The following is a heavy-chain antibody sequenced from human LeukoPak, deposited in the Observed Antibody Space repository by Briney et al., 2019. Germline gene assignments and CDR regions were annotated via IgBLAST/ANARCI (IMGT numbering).Heavy chain of an antibody. CDR2: IYSGGST. V-gene: IGHV3-53*01. CDR3: ARDSVAVAGRDY. Sequence: GRSLRLSCAASGFTVSSNYMSWVRQAPGKGPEWVSVIYSGGSTYYADSVKGRFTISRDNSKNTLYLQMTRLRAEDTAVYYCARDSVAVAGRDYWGQGTLVTVSS. CDR1: GFTVSSNY. D-gene: IGHD6-13*01. J-gene: IGHJ4*02.